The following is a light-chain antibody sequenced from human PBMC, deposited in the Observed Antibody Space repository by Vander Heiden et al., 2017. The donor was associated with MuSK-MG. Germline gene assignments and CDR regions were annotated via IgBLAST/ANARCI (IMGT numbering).Light chain of an antibody. CDR2: GAS. Sequence: DIQMTQSPSSLSASVGDRVTITCRASQAISNYLAWYQQKPGKGPTVLIYGASTLQSGVPSRFSGNGSGTDFTLTISSLQPEDVATYYCQKYNSNLTTSFGQGTQLXIK. CDR1: QAISNY. J-gene: IGKJ5*01. V-gene: IGKV1-27*01. CDR3: QKYNSNLTTS.